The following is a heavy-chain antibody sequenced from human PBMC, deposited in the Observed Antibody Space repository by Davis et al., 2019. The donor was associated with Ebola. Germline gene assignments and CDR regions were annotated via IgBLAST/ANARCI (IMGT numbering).Heavy chain of an antibody. CDR1: GFTFDDYA. V-gene: IGHV3-9*01. Sequence: PGGSLRLSCAASGFTFDDYAMHWVRQAPGKGLEWASGISWNSGSIGYADSVKGRFTISRDNAKNSLYLQMNSLRAEDTALYYCAKGIAAAVHFAFDIWGQGTMVTVSS. J-gene: IGHJ3*02. D-gene: IGHD6-13*01. CDR2: ISWNSGSI. CDR3: AKGIAAAVHFAFDI.